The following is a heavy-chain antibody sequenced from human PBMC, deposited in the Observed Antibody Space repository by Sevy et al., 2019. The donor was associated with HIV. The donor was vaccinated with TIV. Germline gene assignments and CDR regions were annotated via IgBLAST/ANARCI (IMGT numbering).Heavy chain of an antibody. CDR3: VRRLRHSLGWSFDY. CDR1: GGSISSSSYY. D-gene: IGHD6-19*01. V-gene: IGHV4-39*01. J-gene: IGHJ4*02. Sequence: SETLSLTCTVSGGSISSSSYYWGWIRQPPGKGLEWIGCLYYGGSTYSNPSLKSRVTMSVDTSRNQFSLTLSSVTAADTAVYYCVRRLRHSLGWSFDYWGQGTLVTVSS. CDR2: LYYGGST.